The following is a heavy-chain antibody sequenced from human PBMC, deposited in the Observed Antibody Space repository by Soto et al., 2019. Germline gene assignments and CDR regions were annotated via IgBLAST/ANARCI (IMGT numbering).Heavy chain of an antibody. CDR2: FSYDGASQ. CDR3: AGSYSSDWPFDY. CDR1: RITFSKYT. J-gene: IGHJ4*02. D-gene: IGHD6-25*01. Sequence: GESLRLSYGASRITFSKYTMHWIRQTPDMGLEWVASFSYDGASQYYADSLKGRFTVSRDNSKNTVYLDMHSLRREDTAVYYCAGSYSSDWPFDYWGQGTLVTVSS. V-gene: IGHV3-30-3*01.